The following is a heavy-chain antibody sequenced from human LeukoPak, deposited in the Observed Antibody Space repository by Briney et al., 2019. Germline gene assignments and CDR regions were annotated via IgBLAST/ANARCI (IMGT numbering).Heavy chain of an antibody. CDR1: GLTFSNYA. CDR3: AKPFYDFWSGYSEYYFDY. J-gene: IGHJ4*02. D-gene: IGHD3-3*01. V-gene: IGHV3-23*01. CDR2: ISGSGGST. Sequence: GGSLRLSCAASGLTFSNYAMSWVRQAPGKGLEWVSAISGSGGSTYYADSVKGRFTISRDNSKNTLYLRMNSLRAEDTAVYYCAKPFYDFWSGYSEYYFDYWGQGTLVTVSS.